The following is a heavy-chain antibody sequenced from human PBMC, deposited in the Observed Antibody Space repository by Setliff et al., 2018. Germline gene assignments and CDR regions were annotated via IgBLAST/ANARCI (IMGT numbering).Heavy chain of an antibody. CDR3: ARGGMAAAGRKGVFEY. CDR2: IHTGGGSA. J-gene: IGHJ4*02. Sequence: ASVKVSCKASGDTFSTYALSWVRQAPGQGLEWMGIIHTGGGSASYAQKFQGRVAMTSDTSRSTVYMEVNSVRSDDTAIYYCARGGMAAAGRKGVFEYWGQGTQVTVSS. CDR1: GDTFSTYA. D-gene: IGHD6-13*01. V-gene: IGHV1-46*01.